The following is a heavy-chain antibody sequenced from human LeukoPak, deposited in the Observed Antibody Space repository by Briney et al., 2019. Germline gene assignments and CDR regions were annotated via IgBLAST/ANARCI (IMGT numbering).Heavy chain of an antibody. CDR2: IYYSGST. V-gene: IGHV4-39*01. CDR1: GGSISSSNYY. Sequence: PSETLSLTCSVSGGSISSSNYYWGWIRQPPGKGLEWIGTIYYSGSTYYNPSLKSRVIISVDTSKNQFSLKLSSVTAADTAVYYCADYDSSGYDVDNLGQGTMVMGSS. J-gene: IGHJ4*02. D-gene: IGHD3-22*01. CDR3: ADYDSSGYDVDN.